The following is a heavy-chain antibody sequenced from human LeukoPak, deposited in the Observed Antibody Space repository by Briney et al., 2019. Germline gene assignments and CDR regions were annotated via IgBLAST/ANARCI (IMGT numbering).Heavy chain of an antibody. D-gene: IGHD5-18*01. J-gene: IGHJ4*02. CDR2: ISSSGGGA. Sequence: GGSLRLSCAASAFTFNSYAMSWVRQAPGKGLEWVSAISSSGGGAYYADSVKGRFTISRDNSKNTLYLQMNSLRAEDTAVFYCAKPTGGYTYGPFDYWGQGTLVTVSS. V-gene: IGHV3-23*01. CDR3: AKPTGGYTYGPFDY. CDR1: AFTFNSYA.